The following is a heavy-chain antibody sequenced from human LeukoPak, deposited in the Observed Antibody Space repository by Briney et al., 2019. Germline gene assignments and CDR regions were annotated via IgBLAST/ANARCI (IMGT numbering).Heavy chain of an antibody. CDR3: AREMWELSYFDY. CDR1: GFTFNSYN. Sequence: GGSLRLSCAASGFTFNSYNMNWVRQAPGKGLEWVSSITSTNYIYYADSVKGRFTISRDNAKNSLYLQMNSLRAEDTAVYYCAREMWELSYFDYWGQGTLVTVSS. D-gene: IGHD1-26*01. V-gene: IGHV3-21*01. CDR2: ITSTNYI. J-gene: IGHJ4*02.